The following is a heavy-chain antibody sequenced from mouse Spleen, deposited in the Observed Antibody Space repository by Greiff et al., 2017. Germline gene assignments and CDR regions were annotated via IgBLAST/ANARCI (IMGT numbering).Heavy chain of an antibody. D-gene: IGHD2-4*01. CDR2: INPSSGYT. Sequence: QVQLQQSGAELARPGASVKMSCKASGYTFTSYTMHWVKQRPGQGLEWIGYINPSSGYTKYNQKFKDKATLTADKSSSTAYMQLSSLTSEDSAVYYCARSFYYDYDGAYYYAMDYWGQGTSVTVSS. V-gene: IGHV1-4*01. CDR1: GYTFTSYT. J-gene: IGHJ4*01. CDR3: ARSFYYDYDGAYYYAMDY.